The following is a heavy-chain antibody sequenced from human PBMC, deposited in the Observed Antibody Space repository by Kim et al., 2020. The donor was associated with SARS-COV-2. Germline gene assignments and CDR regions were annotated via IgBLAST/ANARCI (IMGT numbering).Heavy chain of an antibody. J-gene: IGHJ4*02. V-gene: IGHV4-34*01. CDR3: AVTTEGYEIIDY. CDR1: GGSFSGYY. Sequence: SETLSLTCAVYGGSFSGYYWSWIRQPPGKGLEWIGEINHSGSTNYNPSLKSRVTISVDTSKNQFSLKLSSVTAADTAVYYCAVTTEGYEIIDYWGQGTLVTVSS. CDR2: INHSGST. D-gene: IGHD4-17*01.